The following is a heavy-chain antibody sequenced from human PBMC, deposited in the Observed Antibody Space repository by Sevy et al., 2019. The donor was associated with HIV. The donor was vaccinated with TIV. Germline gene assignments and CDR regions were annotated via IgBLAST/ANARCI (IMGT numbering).Heavy chain of an antibody. J-gene: IGHJ3*02. V-gene: IGHV1-2*05. CDR3: VREDVNAPRTLLSFDI. Sequence: ASVKVSCKTTGYIFSDYTIHWVRQAPGQGLEWMALINPNSGVTIYAHNFRGRVSVTRDTSMSTAYMELSGLTSDDTDVYYCVREDVNAPRTLLSFDIWGQGTMVTVSS. D-gene: IGHD2-8*01. CDR2: INPNSGVT. CDR1: GYIFSDYT.